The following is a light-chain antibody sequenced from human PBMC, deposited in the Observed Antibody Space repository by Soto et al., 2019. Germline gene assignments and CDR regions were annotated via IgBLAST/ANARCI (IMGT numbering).Light chain of an antibody. V-gene: IGKV3-20*01. CDR2: GAS. J-gene: IGKJ3*01. Sequence: ESVLTQSPGTLSMSPGERATLSCRASQSVSSSYSAWYQQKPGQAPRLLIYGASSRATGIPDRFSGSGSGKDFTMNTSRLELEEFAVYYCQQYGSYPFTFGPGNKVDIK. CDR3: QQYGSYPFT. CDR1: QSVSSSY.